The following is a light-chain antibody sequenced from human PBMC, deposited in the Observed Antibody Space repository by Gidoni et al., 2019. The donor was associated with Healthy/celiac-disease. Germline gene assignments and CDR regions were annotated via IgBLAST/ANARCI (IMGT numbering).Light chain of an antibody. Sequence: EIQIRQSPSSLSSSVGDRVTITCRASQSISSYLNWYQQKPGKSPKLLIYAASSLQSGVPSRFSGSGSGTDFTLTISSLQPEDFATYYCQQSYSTPYTFGQGTKVEIK. V-gene: IGKV1-39*01. J-gene: IGKJ2*01. CDR1: QSISSY. CDR3: QQSYSTPYT. CDR2: AAS.